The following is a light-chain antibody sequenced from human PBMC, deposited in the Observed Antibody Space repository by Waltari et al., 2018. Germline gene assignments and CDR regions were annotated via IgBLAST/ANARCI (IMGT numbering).Light chain of an antibody. CDR3: SSYTRSSTVI. CDR1: RAIATFDY. J-gene: IGLJ2*01. CDR2: DVY. V-gene: IGLV2-14*03. Sequence: QSALSQPASVSGSPGQPITFSCTGRAIATFDYVSWYQHHPGKAPKLLIFDVYRRPSGVSNRFSGSKSGNTASLTISGLRAEDEADYYCSSYTRSSTVIFGGGTKLTVL.